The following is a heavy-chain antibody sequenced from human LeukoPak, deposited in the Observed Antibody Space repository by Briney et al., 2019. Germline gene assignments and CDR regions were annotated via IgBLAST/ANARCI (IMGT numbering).Heavy chain of an antibody. D-gene: IGHD6-13*01. J-gene: IGHJ4*02. CDR3: ARGSDTAAGLY. CDR2: INHSGST. CDR1: GGSFSGYY. V-gene: IGHV4-34*01. Sequence: SETLSLTCAVYGGSFSGYYWSWIRQPPGKGLEWIGEINHSGSTNYNPSLKSRVSISVDSSKNQFSLKVSSVTAADTAVYYCARGSDTAAGLYWGQGTLVTVSP.